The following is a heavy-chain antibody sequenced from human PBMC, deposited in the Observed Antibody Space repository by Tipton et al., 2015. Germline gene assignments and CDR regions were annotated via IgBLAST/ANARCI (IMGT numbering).Heavy chain of an antibody. CDR2: ISHSGNT. D-gene: IGHD2-21*02. V-gene: IGHV4-38-2*01. J-gene: IGHJ4*02. CDR3: ASPSLPHDRGDYYFQS. CDR1: AYSISTDYY. Sequence: TLSLTCAVSAYSISTDYYWVWIRQPPGKGLEWIGTISHSGNTFYNPSLKSRVTISIDRFKNQFSLKLSSVTAADTAVYYCASPSLPHDRGDYYFQSWGQGSLVTVSS.